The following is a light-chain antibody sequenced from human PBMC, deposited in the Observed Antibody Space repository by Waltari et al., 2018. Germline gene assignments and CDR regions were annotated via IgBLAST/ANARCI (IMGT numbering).Light chain of an antibody. V-gene: IGKV3-11*01. Sequence: EVVLTQSPATLSLSPGERATLSCRASRSVGSYLAWYDQKPGQAPRLLIYDSANRATGIPARFSGRGSGTDVSLTISTLEPEDFAVYYCQQRSNWPPITFGQGTRLEIK. J-gene: IGKJ5*01. CDR2: DSA. CDR3: QQRSNWPPIT. CDR1: RSVGSY.